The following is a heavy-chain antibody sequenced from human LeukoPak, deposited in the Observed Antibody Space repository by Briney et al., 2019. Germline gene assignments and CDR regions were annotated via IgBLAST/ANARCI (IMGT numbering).Heavy chain of an antibody. Sequence: SETLSLTCSVSGGFNTHYYWSWIRQPPGKGLEWIGYFYHSGSTNYNPSLKSRVTISVDTSKNHFSLKLSSVTAADTAVYYCASRGHRLQRWFDPWGQGTLVTVSS. CDR2: FYHSGST. J-gene: IGHJ5*02. D-gene: IGHD4-11*01. CDR1: GGFNTHYY. CDR3: ASRGHRLQRWFDP. V-gene: IGHV4-59*01.